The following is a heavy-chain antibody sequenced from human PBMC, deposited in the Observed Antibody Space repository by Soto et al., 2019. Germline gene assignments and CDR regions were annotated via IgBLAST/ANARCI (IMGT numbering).Heavy chain of an antibody. CDR2: ISYDGSNK. J-gene: IGHJ3*02. Sequence: GGSLRLSCAASGFTFSSYGMHWVRQAPGKGLEWVAVISYDGSNKYYADSVKGRFTISRDNSKNTLYLQMNSLRAEDTAVYYCAHITGAFDIWGQGTMVTVSS. D-gene: IGHD3-3*01. CDR1: GFTFSSYG. V-gene: IGHV3-30*03. CDR3: AHITGAFDI.